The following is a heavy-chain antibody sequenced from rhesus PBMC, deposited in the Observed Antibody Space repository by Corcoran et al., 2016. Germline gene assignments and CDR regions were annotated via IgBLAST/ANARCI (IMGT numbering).Heavy chain of an antibody. CDR1: GYSISSGDY. CDR3: GFSYGQY. Sequence: QVQLQESGPGLVKPSETLSLTCAVSGYSISSGDYWNWIRQPPGKGLEWIWSIYGSGGSTYLNPALQSRVTLSVDTSKNQFSLTVSSGTARGPAVYYCGFSYGQYWGQGVLVTVSS. J-gene: IGHJ4*01. V-gene: IGHV4S14*01. CDR2: IYGSGGST. D-gene: IGHD5-36*01.